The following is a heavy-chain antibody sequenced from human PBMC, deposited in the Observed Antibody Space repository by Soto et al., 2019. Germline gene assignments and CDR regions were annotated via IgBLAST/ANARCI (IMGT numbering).Heavy chain of an antibody. CDR2: ISGSGGST. J-gene: IGHJ4*02. CDR3: AKPHVSSGWYKDRSTYYFDY. Sequence: EVQLLESGGGLVQPGGSLRLSCAASGFTFSSYAMSWVGQAPGKGLEWVSAISGSGGSTYYADSVKGRFTISRDNSKNTLYLQMNSLRAEDTAVYYCAKPHVSSGWYKDRSTYYFDYWGQGTLVTVSS. V-gene: IGHV3-23*01. D-gene: IGHD6-19*01. CDR1: GFTFSSYA.